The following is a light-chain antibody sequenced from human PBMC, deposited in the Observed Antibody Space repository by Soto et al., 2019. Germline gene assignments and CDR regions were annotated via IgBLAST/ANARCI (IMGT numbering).Light chain of an antibody. J-gene: IGKJ2*01. Sequence: EIVLTQSPATLSLSPGERATLSCRASQSVSSYLALYQQKPGQAPRLLSYDASNRATGIPARYIGTGSGTDFNLTISRREPEDFAGYYCQQRSNWPPYTVGQGTKLEIK. CDR1: QSVSSY. CDR3: QQRSNWPPYT. CDR2: DAS. V-gene: IGKV3-11*01.